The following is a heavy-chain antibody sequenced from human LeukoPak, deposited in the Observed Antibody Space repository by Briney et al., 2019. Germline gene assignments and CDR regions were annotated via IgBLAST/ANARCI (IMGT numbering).Heavy chain of an antibody. V-gene: IGHV3-23*01. Sequence: GGSLRLSCAASGFTFSSYAMSWVRQAPGKGLEWVSAISGSGGSTYYADSVKGRFTISRDNSKKTLYLQMNTLRAEDTAVYYCAKESGYYDRSGYLGYWGQGTLVTVSS. D-gene: IGHD3-22*01. J-gene: IGHJ4*02. CDR3: AKESGYYDRSGYLGY. CDR2: ISGSGGST. CDR1: GFTFSSYA.